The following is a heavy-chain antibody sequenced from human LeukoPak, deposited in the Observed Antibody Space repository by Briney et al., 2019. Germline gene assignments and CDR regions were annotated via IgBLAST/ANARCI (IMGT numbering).Heavy chain of an antibody. J-gene: IGHJ4*02. Sequence: PGGSLRLSCAASGFTFSSYWMSWVRQAPGKGLEWVANIKQDGSEKYYVDSVKGRFTISRDNAKNSLYLQMNSLRAEDTAVYYCARDDATVTNDYWGQGTLVTVST. CDR2: IKQDGSEK. D-gene: IGHD4-17*01. CDR1: GFTFSSYW. CDR3: ARDDATVTNDY. V-gene: IGHV3-7*03.